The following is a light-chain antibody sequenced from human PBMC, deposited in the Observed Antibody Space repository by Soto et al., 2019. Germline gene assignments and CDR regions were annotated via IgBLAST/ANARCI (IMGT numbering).Light chain of an antibody. CDR3: FSYAGSSTHVV. CDR2: EGS. V-gene: IGLV2-23*01. Sequence: QSALTQPASVSGSPGQSITISCTGTSSDVGSYNLVSWYQQHPGKAPKLMIYEGSKRPSGVSNRFSGSKSGNTASLTISGLQAEDEADYYGFSYAGSSTHVVFGGGTKLTVL. J-gene: IGLJ2*01. CDR1: SSDVGSYNL.